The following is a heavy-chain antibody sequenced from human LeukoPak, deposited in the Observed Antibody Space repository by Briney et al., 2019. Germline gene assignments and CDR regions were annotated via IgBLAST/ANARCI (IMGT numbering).Heavy chain of an antibody. V-gene: IGHV1-69*05. J-gene: IGHJ3*02. Sequence: GASVTVSCKASGGTFSSYAISWVRQAPGQGLEWMGGIIPIFGTANYAQKFQGRVTITTDESTSTAYMQLSSLRSEDTAVYYCARDLYGDLSLDAFDIWGQGTMVTVSS. D-gene: IGHD4-17*01. CDR3: ARDLYGDLSLDAFDI. CDR2: IIPIFGTA. CDR1: GGTFSSYA.